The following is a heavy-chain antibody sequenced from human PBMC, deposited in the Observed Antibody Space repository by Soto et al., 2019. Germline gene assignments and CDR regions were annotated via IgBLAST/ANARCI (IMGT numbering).Heavy chain of an antibody. CDR3: ARVGVGYYDFWSGYYSIVPYGMDV. J-gene: IGHJ6*02. CDR2: MNPNSGNT. CDR1: GGTFSSYA. D-gene: IGHD3-3*01. Sequence: GASVKVSCKASGGTFSSYAISWVRQATGQGLEWMGWMNPNSGNTGYAQKFQGRVTMTRNTSISTAYMELSSLRSEDTAVYYCARVGVGYYDFWSGYYSIVPYGMDVWGQGTTVTVSS. V-gene: IGHV1-8*02.